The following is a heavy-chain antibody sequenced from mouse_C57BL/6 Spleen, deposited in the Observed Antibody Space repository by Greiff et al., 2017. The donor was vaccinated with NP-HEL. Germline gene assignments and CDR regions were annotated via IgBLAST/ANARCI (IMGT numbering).Heavy chain of an antibody. D-gene: IGHD1-1*01. CDR3: ARMYYGSSNYFDY. J-gene: IGHJ2*01. Sequence: QVQLQQPGAELVKPGASVKLSCKASGYTFTSYWMQWVKQRPGQGLEWIGEIDPSDSYTNYNQKFKGKATLTVDTSSSTAYMQLSSLTSEDSAVYYCARMYYGSSNYFDYWGQGTTLTVSS. CDR2: IDPSDSYT. CDR1: GYTFTSYW. V-gene: IGHV1-50*01.